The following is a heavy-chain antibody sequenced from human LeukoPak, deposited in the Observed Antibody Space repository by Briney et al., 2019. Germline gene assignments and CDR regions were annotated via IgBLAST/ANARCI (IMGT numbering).Heavy chain of an antibody. CDR3: ARLQYYYDRTSPLGY. J-gene: IGHJ4*02. CDR1: GYTFTSYD. D-gene: IGHD3-22*01. Sequence: EASVKVSCKASGYTFTSYDINWERQATGQGLEWMGWMNPNSGNTGYAQKFQGRVTMTRNTSISTAYMELSSLRSEDTAVYYCARLQYYYDRTSPLGYWGQGTLVTVSS. CDR2: MNPNSGNT. V-gene: IGHV1-8*01.